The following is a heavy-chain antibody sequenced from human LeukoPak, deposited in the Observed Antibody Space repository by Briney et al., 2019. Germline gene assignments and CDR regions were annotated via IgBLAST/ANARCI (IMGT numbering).Heavy chain of an antibody. CDR3: ASFYPPMAFDI. CDR2: IKQDGSEK. CDR1: GFTFSSDW. J-gene: IGHJ3*02. V-gene: IGHV3-7*03. Sequence: GGSLRLSCAASGFTFSSDWMSWVREAPGKGVEWVGNIKQDGSEKYYVDSVKGRFTISRDNAKNSLYLQMNSLRAEDTAVYYCASFYPPMAFDIWRQGTMVTLSS.